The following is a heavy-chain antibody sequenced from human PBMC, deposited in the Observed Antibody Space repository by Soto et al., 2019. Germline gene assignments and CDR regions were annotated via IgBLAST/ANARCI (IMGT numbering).Heavy chain of an antibody. Sequence: EVQLVESGGDSVKPGGSLRLSCVTSGFMFSSAWMSWVRQAPGKGLEWVGRIKSKADGGARDYAAPVKGRFSISRDDSKNTLYLQMNSLRAEDTAVYYCVEGWNDFWGQGTLVTVSS. J-gene: IGHJ4*02. CDR1: GFMFSSAW. CDR3: VEGWNDF. CDR2: IKSKADGGAR. V-gene: IGHV3-15*01. D-gene: IGHD1-1*01.